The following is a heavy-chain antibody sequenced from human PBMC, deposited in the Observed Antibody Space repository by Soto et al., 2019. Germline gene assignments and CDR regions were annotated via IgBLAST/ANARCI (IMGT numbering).Heavy chain of an antibody. J-gene: IGHJ3*02. CDR1: GYALTGYY. D-gene: IGHD3-3*01. CDR2: INPNSGGT. CDR3: AGVMDDFWSGPSYAFDI. V-gene: IGHV1-2*04. Sequence: GASVKVSCKASGYALTGYYMHWVRQAPGQGLEWMGWINPNSGGTNYAQKFQGWVTMTRDTSISTDYMELSRLRSDDTAVYYCAGVMDDFWSGPSYAFDIWGQGTMVTVSS.